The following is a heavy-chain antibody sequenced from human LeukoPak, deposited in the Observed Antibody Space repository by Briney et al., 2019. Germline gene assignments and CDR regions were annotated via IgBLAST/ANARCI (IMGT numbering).Heavy chain of an antibody. D-gene: IGHD6-19*01. CDR3: ASRQWLGYDY. CDR1: GGSISNYY. Sequence: SETLSLTCTVSGGSISNYYWSWIRQPPGKGLEWIGEIYHSGSTNYNPSLKSRVTISVDKSKNQFSLKLSSVTAADTAVYYCASRQWLGYDYWGQGTLVTVSS. CDR2: IYHSGST. V-gene: IGHV4-59*12. J-gene: IGHJ4*02.